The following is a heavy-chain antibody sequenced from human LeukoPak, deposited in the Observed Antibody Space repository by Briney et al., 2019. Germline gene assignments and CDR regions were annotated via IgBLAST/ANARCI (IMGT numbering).Heavy chain of an antibody. CDR3: ARADGIAVAGIYYYYGMDV. CDR1: GGTFSSYA. V-gene: IGHV1-69*06. D-gene: IGHD6-19*01. Sequence: SVKVSCKASGGTFSSYAISWVRQAPGQGLEWMGGIIPIFGTANYAQKFQGRVTITADKSTSTAYMELSSLRSEDTAVYYCARADGIAVAGIYYYYGMDVWGKGTTVTVAS. J-gene: IGHJ6*04. CDR2: IIPIFGTA.